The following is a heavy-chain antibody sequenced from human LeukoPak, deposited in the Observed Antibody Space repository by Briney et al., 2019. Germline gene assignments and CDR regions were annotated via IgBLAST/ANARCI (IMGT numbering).Heavy chain of an antibody. CDR3: ARDPPDYYGSGSYP. CDR2: ITTSSTYI. V-gene: IGHV3-21*01. CDR1: GFSFSTYN. J-gene: IGHJ5*02. Sequence: GGSLRLSCAASGFSFSTYNMNWVRQAPGKGLEWVSSITTSSTYIYYADSVKGRFTISRDNAKNSLYLQMNSLRAEDTAVYYCARDPPDYYGSGSYPWGQGTLVTVSS. D-gene: IGHD3-10*01.